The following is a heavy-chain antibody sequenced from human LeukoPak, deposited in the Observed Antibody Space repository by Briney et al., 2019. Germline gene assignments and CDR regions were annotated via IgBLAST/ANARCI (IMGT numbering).Heavy chain of an antibody. Sequence: GGSLRLSCAASGFTFSSHWMHWVRQAPGKGLVWVSRMNADGSNTTYADSVKGRFTISRDNAKNTLYLQMNSLRAEDTAVYHCARSKSLYSTDAFDIWGQGTMVTVSS. V-gene: IGHV3-74*03. CDR2: MNADGSNT. J-gene: IGHJ3*02. CDR1: GFTFSSHW. CDR3: ARSKSLYSTDAFDI. D-gene: IGHD2-8*01.